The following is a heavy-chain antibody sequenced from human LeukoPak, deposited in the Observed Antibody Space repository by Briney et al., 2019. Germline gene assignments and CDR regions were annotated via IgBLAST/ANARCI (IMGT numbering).Heavy chain of an antibody. CDR1: GYTFTGYY. Sequence: GASVKVSCKASGYTFTGYYIHWVRQAPGQGLEWMGWINPNSGGTNYAQKFQGRVTMTRDTSISTAYMELSRLTSDDTAVYYCARAAIVRDYSNSDYWGQGTLVTVSS. CDR3: ARAAIVRDYSNSDY. CDR2: INPNSGGT. V-gene: IGHV1-2*02. D-gene: IGHD4-11*01. J-gene: IGHJ4*02.